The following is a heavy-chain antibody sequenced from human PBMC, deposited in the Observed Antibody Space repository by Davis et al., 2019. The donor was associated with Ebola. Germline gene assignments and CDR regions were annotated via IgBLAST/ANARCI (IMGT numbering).Heavy chain of an antibody. V-gene: IGHV1-2*04. J-gene: IGHJ3*02. D-gene: IGHD3-3*01. Sequence: AASAKVSCKASGYTFTGYYMHWVRQAPGQGLEWMGWTNTNSGGTNYAQKFQGWVTMTRDTSISTAYMELSRLRSDDTAVYYCARGDTIFGVVIVRNAFDIWGQGTMVTVSS. CDR2: TNTNSGGT. CDR1: GYTFTGYY. CDR3: ARGDTIFGVVIVRNAFDI.